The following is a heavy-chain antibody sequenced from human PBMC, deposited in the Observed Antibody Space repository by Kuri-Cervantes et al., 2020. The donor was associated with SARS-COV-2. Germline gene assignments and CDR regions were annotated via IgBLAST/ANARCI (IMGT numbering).Heavy chain of an antibody. Sequence: SETLSLTCTVSGGSISSPNYYWGWIRQPPGKGLEWIGSIHYSGNTHYSPSLKSRVTISVDRSKNQFSLRLTSVTAADTAVYYCARVVVTATYYFDCWGQGTLVTVSS. CDR1: GGSISSPNYY. CDR3: ARVVVTATYYFDC. V-gene: IGHV4-39*07. CDR2: IHYSGNT. D-gene: IGHD2-21*02. J-gene: IGHJ4*02.